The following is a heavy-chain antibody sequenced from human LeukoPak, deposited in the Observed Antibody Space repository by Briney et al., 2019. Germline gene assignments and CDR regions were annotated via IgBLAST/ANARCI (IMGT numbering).Heavy chain of an antibody. CDR3: VSGSYGVSANGMDV. CDR2: INPNTGDI. J-gene: IGHJ6*02. V-gene: IGHV1-2*02. CDR1: GYTFTGYY. Sequence: EASVKVSCKASGYTFTGYYMNWVRQAPGQGLEWVGWINPNTGDINYAQKFQGRVTMTRDTSISTAYMELTILRSNDTAVYYCVSGSYGVSANGMDVWGQGTMVTVSS. D-gene: IGHD1-1*01.